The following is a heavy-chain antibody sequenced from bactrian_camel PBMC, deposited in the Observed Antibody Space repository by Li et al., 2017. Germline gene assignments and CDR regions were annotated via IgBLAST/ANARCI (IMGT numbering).Heavy chain of an antibody. CDR2: VNEDGSDT. CDR1: GSIYDAMC. Sequence: HVQLVESGGGSVQPGGSLRLSCASSGSIYDAMCMGWVRQAPGKGLDWLAKVNEDGSDTAYAESVKGRFTISRDNAKNMVHLQMNSLKPEDTAVHYCVTTYDGSAGQGTQ. V-gene: IGHV3S6*01. D-gene: IGHD2*01. J-gene: IGHJ4*01.